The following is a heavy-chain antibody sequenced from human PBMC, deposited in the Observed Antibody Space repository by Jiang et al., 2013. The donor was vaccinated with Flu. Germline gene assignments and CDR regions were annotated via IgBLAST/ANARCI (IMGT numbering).Heavy chain of an antibody. Sequence: WISAYNGNTNYAQKLQGRVTMTTDTSTSTAYMELRSLRSDDTAVYYCARDLHDYSNYGDYWGQGTLVTVSS. CDR3: ARDLHDYSNYGDY. D-gene: IGHD4-11*01. J-gene: IGHJ4*02. V-gene: IGHV1-18*01. CDR2: ISAYNGNT.